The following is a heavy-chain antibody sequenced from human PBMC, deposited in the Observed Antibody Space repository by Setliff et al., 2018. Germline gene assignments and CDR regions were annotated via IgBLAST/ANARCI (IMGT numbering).Heavy chain of an antibody. Sequence: PSETLSLTCTVSGGSISSNNYYGGWIRQPPGKGLEWIGSIYYSGSTYYNPSLKSRVTISVDTSKNQFSLKLSSVTGADTAVYYCAKVPITKVYFYMDVWGKGTTVTVSS. J-gene: IGHJ6*03. CDR3: AKVPITKVYFYMDV. D-gene: IGHD3-10*01. CDR1: GGSISSNNYY. V-gene: IGHV4-39*01. CDR2: IYYSGST.